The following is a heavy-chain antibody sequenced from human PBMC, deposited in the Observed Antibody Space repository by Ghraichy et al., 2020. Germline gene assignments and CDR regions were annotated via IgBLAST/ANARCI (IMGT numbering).Heavy chain of an antibody. Sequence: LSLTCAASGFTLSDHYMDWVRQAPGKGLEWVGRSRNKANRYTTEYAASVKGRFTISRDDSKNSLYLEMNSLKTEDTAVYYCTRERGPSQNYYGMDVWRHGTTVTVSS. CDR3: TRERGPSQNYYGMDV. CDR1: GFTLSDHY. CDR2: SRNKANRYTT. J-gene: IGHJ6*02. V-gene: IGHV3-72*01.